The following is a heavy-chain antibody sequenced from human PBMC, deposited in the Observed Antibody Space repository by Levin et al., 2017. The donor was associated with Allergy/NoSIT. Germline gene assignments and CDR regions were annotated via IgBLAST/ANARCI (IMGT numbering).Heavy chain of an antibody. Sequence: AASVKVSCKPSGYTFSNYDITWVRQAPGQGLEWMGWISGYNGNTNYAQKVQGRVTMTRDTATSTAYMELRSLRSDDTAFYYCPRGSGCSSSGLCYWGQGTLVTVSS. V-gene: IGHV1-18*01. CDR3: PRGSGCSSSGLCY. CDR2: ISGYNGNT. CDR1: GYTFSNYD. D-gene: IGHD6-6*01. J-gene: IGHJ4*02.